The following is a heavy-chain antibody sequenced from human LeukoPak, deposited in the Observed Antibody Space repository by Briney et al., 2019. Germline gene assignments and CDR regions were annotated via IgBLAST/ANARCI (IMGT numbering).Heavy chain of an antibody. CDR3: ARSGGYYDSSGYYQEY. Sequence: ASVKVSCKASGYTFTGYYMHWVRRAPGQGLEWMGWINPNSGGTNYAQKFQGRVTMTRDTSISTAYMELSRLRSDDTAVYYCARSGGYYDSSGYYQEYWGQGTLVTVSS. CDR2: INPNSGGT. CDR1: GYTFTGYY. V-gene: IGHV1-2*02. D-gene: IGHD3-22*01. J-gene: IGHJ4*02.